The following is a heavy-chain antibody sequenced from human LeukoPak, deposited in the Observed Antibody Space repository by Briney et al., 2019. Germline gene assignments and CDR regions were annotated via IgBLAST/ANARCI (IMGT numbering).Heavy chain of an antibody. V-gene: IGHV4-38-2*02. CDR1: GYSISSGYY. CDR2: IYHSGST. Sequence: SETLSLTCTVSGYSISSGYYWGWIRQPPGKGLEWIGSIYHSGSTYYNPSLKSRVTISVDTPKNQFSLKLSSVTAADTAVYYCASLRYCSSTSCYTGSPVGYWGQGTLVTVSS. D-gene: IGHD2-2*02. CDR3: ASLRYCSSTSCYTGSPVGY. J-gene: IGHJ4*02.